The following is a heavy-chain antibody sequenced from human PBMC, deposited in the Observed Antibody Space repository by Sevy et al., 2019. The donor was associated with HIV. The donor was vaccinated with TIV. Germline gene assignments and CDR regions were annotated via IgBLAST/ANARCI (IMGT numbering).Heavy chain of an antibody. CDR1: GFTFSSYW. D-gene: IGHD2-2*01. CDR2: IKQDGDAQ. CDR3: ARSTNSAALDY. Sequence: GGSLRLSCAVSGFTFSSYWMSWVRQAPGKGLEWVANIKQDGDAQYYVDSVKGRFAISRDNAKNSLFLQMNSLRVEDTAVYYCARSTNSAALDYWGQGTPVTVSS. J-gene: IGHJ4*02. V-gene: IGHV3-7*01.